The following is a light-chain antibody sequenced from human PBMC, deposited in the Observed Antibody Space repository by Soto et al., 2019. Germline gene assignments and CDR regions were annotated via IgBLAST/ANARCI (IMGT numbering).Light chain of an antibody. J-gene: IGLJ3*02. Sequence: QSALTQPASVSGSPGQSITISCTGTSSDVGGYNFVSWYQQHPGNAPKLIIHEVLNRPSGVSSHFSGSKSGNTAVLTCAGLQAEDDAVYYCCSHSASIHWVFGGGTKLTVL. CDR3: CSHSASIHWV. CDR1: SSDVGGYNF. CDR2: EVL. V-gene: IGLV2-14*03.